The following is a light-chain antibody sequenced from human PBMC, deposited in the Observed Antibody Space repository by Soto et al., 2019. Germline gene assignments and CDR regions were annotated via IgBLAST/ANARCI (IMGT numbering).Light chain of an antibody. V-gene: IGLV2-14*01. J-gene: IGLJ1*01. CDR1: SSDVGAYNY. Sequence: QSVLTQPASVSGSPGQSITISCTGTSSDVGAYNYVSWYQQHPGKAPKLMIYEVSNRPSGVSNRFSGSKSGNTASLTISGLQAEYEADYYFSSYTTYRPLYVFGTGTKLTVL. CDR3: SSYTTYRPLYV. CDR2: EVS.